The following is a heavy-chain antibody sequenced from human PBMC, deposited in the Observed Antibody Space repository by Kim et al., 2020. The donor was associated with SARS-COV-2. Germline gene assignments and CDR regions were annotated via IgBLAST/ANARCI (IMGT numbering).Heavy chain of an antibody. J-gene: IGHJ6*02. CDR2: IYYSGST. CDR1: GDSISSYY. Sequence: SETLSLTCTVSGDSISSYYWSWIRQPPGKGLEWIGYIYYSGSTNYNPSLKSRVTTSVDTSKNQFSLKLSSVTAADTAVYYCARDRVVGGMDVWGQGTTVTVSS. CDR3: ARDRVVGGMDV. D-gene: IGHD1-26*01. V-gene: IGHV4-59*13.